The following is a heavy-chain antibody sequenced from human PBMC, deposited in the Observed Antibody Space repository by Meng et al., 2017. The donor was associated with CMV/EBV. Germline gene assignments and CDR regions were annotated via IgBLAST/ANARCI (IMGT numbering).Heavy chain of an antibody. V-gene: IGHV3-21*04. Sequence: GESLKISCAASGFTFSSYSMNWVRQAPGKGLEWVSSISSSSSYIYYADSVKGRFTISRDNAKNSLYLQMNSLKTEDTAVYYCTRIGPPIGIVVVVAATDYYYYGMDVWGQGTTVTVSS. CDR1: GFTFSSYS. D-gene: IGHD2-15*01. J-gene: IGHJ6*02. CDR2: ISSSSSYI. CDR3: TRIGPPIGIVVVVAATDYYYYGMDV.